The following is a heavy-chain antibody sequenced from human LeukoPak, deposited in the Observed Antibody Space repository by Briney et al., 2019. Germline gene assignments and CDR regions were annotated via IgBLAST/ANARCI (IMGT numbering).Heavy chain of an antibody. J-gene: IGHJ4*02. CDR3: ARQAVASRVFDY. Sequence: PSETLSLTCAVYGGSFSGYYWSWIRQPPGKGLEWIGEINHSGSTYYNPSLKSRVTISVDTSKNQLSLELSSVTAADTAVYYCARQAVASRVFDYWGQGTLVTVSS. CDR1: GGSFSGYY. CDR2: INHSGST. D-gene: IGHD6-19*01. V-gene: IGHV4-34*01.